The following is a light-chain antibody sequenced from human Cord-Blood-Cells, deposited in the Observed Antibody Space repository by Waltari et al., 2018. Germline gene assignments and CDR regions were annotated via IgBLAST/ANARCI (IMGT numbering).Light chain of an antibody. J-gene: IGKJ2*01. V-gene: IGKV1-39*01. CDR2: AAS. CDR1: QSISSY. CDR3: QQCYSTPYT. Sequence: DIQMTQSPSSLSASVGDRVTITCRASQSISSYLNWYQQKPGKAPKLLIYAASSLQSGGSVRFSGSGSGPAFTLAISRLQLEDFAAYYIQQCYSTPYTFSQGTKLEIK.